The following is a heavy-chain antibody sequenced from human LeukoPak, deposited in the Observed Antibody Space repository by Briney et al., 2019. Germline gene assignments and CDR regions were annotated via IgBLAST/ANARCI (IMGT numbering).Heavy chain of an antibody. D-gene: IGHD3-3*01. Sequence: GGSLRLSCAASGFTFSSYAMSWVRQAPGKGLEWVANIKQDGSEKYYVDSVKGRFTISRDNAKNSLYLQMNSLRAEDTAVYYCASNLVSGAFDIWGQGTMVTVSS. CDR1: GFTFSSYA. CDR3: ASNLVSGAFDI. V-gene: IGHV3-7*01. J-gene: IGHJ3*02. CDR2: IKQDGSEK.